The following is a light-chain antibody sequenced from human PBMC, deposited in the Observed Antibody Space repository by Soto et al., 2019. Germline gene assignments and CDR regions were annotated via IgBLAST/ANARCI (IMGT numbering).Light chain of an antibody. Sequence: DIQMTQSPSSLSASVGDRVTITCQASQDISNYLNWYQQKPGKAPKLLIYDATNLEKGVTARFSRIGSGSDLTVASRRLHPEDITTYYRQLYDKLPRAVTFGPGTKVHIK. CDR1: QDISNY. J-gene: IGKJ3*01. CDR2: DAT. V-gene: IGKV1-33*01. CDR3: QLYDKLPRAVT.